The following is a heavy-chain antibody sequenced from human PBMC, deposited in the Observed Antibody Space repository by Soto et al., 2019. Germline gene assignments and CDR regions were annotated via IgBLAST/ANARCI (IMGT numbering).Heavy chain of an antibody. CDR3: AHRLGGSRCNEGYFDF. CDR1: GFSLTSSPKG. D-gene: IGHD2-15*01. V-gene: IGHV2-5*02. Sequence: QITLKESGPTLVEPTEALALTCSFSGFSLTSSPKGVAWFRQPLGKALEWLVVIYWDDDKRDNPSLKNRITTTKEKSKNEVALTQTDMEAKDTATYFCAHRLGGSRCNEGYFDFWGQGILVTVS. CDR2: IYWDDDK. J-gene: IGHJ4*02.